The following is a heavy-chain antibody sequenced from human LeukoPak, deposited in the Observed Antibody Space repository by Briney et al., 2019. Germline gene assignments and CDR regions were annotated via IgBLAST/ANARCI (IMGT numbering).Heavy chain of an antibody. J-gene: IGHJ5*02. CDR1: GYTFTSYD. V-gene: IGHV7-4-1*02. CDR2: INTNTGNP. CDR3: ARASIAVAITVDP. D-gene: IGHD6-19*01. Sequence: GASVKVSCKASGYTFTSYDINWVRQAAGQGLGWRGWINTNTGNPTYAQGLTGRFVFSFDTSVTTASLQISRLKPEDTAVYYCARASIAVAITVDPWGQGTLVTVSS.